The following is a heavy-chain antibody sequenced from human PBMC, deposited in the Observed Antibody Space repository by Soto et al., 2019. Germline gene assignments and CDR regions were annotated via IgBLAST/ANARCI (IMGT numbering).Heavy chain of an antibody. CDR3: ARVVFTIFGVVRPYTFDY. Sequence: ASVKVSCKASGYTFTSYGISWVRQAPGQGLEWMGWISAYNGNTNYAQKIQGRVTMTTDTSTSTTYMELRSLRSDDTAMNYCARVVFTIFGVVRPYTFDYWGQGTLVTVSS. CDR2: ISAYNGNT. D-gene: IGHD3-3*01. V-gene: IGHV1-18*01. CDR1: GYTFTSYG. J-gene: IGHJ4*02.